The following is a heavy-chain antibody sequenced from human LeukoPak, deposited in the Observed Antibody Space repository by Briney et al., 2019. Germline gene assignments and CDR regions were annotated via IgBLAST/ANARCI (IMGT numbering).Heavy chain of an antibody. CDR1: GFSFSNHW. CDR2: IKQDGSEK. J-gene: IGHJ5*02. V-gene: IGHV3-7*01. Sequence: GGSLRLSCAASGFSFSNHWMSWVRQAPGKGLEWVANIKQDGSEKYYVDSVKGRFTISRDNAKNSLYLQMNSLRVEDTAVYYCARDPRVGYCSASSCQGGYNYFDPWGQGTLVTVSS. D-gene: IGHD2-15*01. CDR3: ARDPRVGYCSASSCQGGYNYFDP.